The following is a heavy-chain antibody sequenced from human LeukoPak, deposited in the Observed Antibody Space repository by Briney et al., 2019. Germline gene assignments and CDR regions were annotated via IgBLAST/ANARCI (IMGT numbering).Heavy chain of an antibody. V-gene: IGHV3-23*01. CDR1: GFTFSSYA. D-gene: IGHD3-22*01. J-gene: IGHJ1*01. Sequence: PGGSLRLSCAASGFTFSSYAMTWVRQAPGKGLEWVSAISGSGSSTNYADSVKGRFTISRDNSKNMLHLQMNSLRAEDTAVYYCAKDDRWDSSGYYYIFGYFQHWGQGTLVTVSS. CDR3: AKDDRWDSSGYYYIFGYFQH. CDR2: ISGSGSST.